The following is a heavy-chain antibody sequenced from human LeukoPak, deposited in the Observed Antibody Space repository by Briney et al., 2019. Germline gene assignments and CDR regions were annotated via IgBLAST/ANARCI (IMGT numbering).Heavy chain of an antibody. V-gene: IGHV3-21*01. Sequence: GGSLRLSCAASGFTFSSYSMNWVRQAPGKGLEWVSSVSRRSSFIFYADSVQGRFTISRDYAKDSLFLQLNSLRAEDTAVYYCARVSDAYDYFFDYWGQGTLVTVSS. CDR1: GFTFSSYS. CDR3: ARVSDAYDYFFDY. CDR2: VSRRSSFI. J-gene: IGHJ4*02. D-gene: IGHD5-12*01.